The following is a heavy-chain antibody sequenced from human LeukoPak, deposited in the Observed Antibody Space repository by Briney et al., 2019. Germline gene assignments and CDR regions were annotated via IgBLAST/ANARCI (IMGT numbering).Heavy chain of an antibody. V-gene: IGHV1-8*03. CDR3: ARGSKLTMVRGVMRYYFDY. CDR2: MNPNSGNT. J-gene: IGHJ4*02. Sequence: ASVKVSCKASGYTFTSYDINWVRQATGQGLEWMGWMNPNSGNTGYAQKFQGRVTITRNTSISTAYMELSSLRSEDTAVYYCARGSKLTMVRGVMRYYFDYWGQGTLVTVSS. CDR1: GYTFTSYD. D-gene: IGHD3-10*01.